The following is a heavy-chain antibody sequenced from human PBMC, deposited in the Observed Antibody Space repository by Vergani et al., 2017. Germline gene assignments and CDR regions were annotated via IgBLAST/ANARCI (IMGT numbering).Heavy chain of an antibody. Sequence: QVQLQESGPGLVKPSETLSLTFAVSGYSISSGYYWGWIRQPPGKGLEWIGSNYHSGSTYYNPSLKSRVTISVDTSKNQFSLKLSSVTTAETAVYYCARETGYSSNGYPLDYWGQGTLVTVSS. CDR3: ARETGYSSNGYPLDY. D-gene: IGHD6-13*01. CDR1: GYSISSGYY. V-gene: IGHV4-38-2*02. J-gene: IGHJ4*02. CDR2: NYHSGST.